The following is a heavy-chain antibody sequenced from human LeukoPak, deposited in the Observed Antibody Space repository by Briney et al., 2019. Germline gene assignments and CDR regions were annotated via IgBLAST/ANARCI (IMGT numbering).Heavy chain of an antibody. V-gene: IGHV3-21*06. CDR1: GFTFRKNR. CDR3: ARDPVVVVPAATPGSSSYYYYKGLDV. CDR2: ISSSNNYI. D-gene: IGHD2-2*01. Sequence: PGGSLRLSCAASGFTFRKNRMHWVRQTPGKGLEWVASISSSNNYIFYGDSVRGRFTISRGNANNSLSLHMNSLSAEDTGVYFCARDPVVVVPAATPGSSSYYYYKGLDVWGQGTTVTVSS. J-gene: IGHJ6*02.